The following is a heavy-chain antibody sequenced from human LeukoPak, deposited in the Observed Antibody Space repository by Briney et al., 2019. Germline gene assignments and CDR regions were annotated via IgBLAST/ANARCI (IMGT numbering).Heavy chain of an antibody. CDR1: GFTFSSYA. CDR3: ARGGIQLWLTDY. CDR2: ISYDRSNK. D-gene: IGHD5-18*01. J-gene: IGHJ4*02. Sequence: GRSLRLSCAASGFTFSSYAMHWVRQAPGKGLGGVAVISYDRSNKYYADSVKGRFTISRDNSKNTLYLQMNSLRAEDTAVYYCARGGIQLWLTDYWGQGTLVTVSS. V-gene: IGHV3-30*04.